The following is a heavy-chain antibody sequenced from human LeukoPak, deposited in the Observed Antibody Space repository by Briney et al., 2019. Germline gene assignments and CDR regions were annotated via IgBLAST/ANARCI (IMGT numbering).Heavy chain of an antibody. CDR1: GYTFTSYA. CDR2: INTNTGNP. J-gene: IGHJ5*02. D-gene: IGHD6-13*01. CDR3: ARSGMGSRWYSQWFDP. V-gene: IGHV7-4-1*02. Sequence: ASVKVSCKASGYTFTSYAMNWVRQAPGQGLEWMGWINTNTGNPTYAQGFTGRFVFSLDTSVSTAYLQISSLKAEDTAVYYCARSGMGSRWYSQWFDPWGQGTLVTVSS.